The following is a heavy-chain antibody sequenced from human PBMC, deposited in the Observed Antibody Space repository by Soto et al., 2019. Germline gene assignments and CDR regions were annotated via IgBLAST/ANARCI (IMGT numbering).Heavy chain of an antibody. CDR1: GGSISSYY. V-gene: IGHV4-59*01. D-gene: IGHD1-1*01. CDR2: ICYSGST. J-gene: IGHJ5*02. Sequence: SETLSLTCTVSGGSISSYYWSWIRQPPGKGLEWIGYICYSGSTNYNPSLKSRVTISVDTSKNRFSLKLSSVTAADTAVYYCARYVVGRRGHDCWFDPWGQGTLVTVSS. CDR3: ARYVVGRRGHDCWFDP.